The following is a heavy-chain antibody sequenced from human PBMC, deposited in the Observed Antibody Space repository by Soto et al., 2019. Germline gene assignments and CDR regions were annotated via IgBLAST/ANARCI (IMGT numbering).Heavy chain of an antibody. CDR2: ISQSGNT. J-gene: IGHJ4*02. V-gene: IGHV4-34*01. CDR1: SGSFSGYY. D-gene: IGHD6-6*01. CDR3: ARAPKVSGSSQTRPDF. Sequence: SSETLSLTCSIYSGSFSGYYWSWTRQPPGKGLEWIGEISQSGNTNYSPSLKSRVSISIDTSKKQFSLNLASVSAADTAVYYCARAPKVSGSSQTRPDFWGQGTLVTVSS.